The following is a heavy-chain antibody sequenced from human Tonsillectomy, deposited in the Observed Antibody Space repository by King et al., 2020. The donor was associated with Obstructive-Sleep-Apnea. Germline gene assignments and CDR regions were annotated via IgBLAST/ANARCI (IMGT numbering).Heavy chain of an antibody. CDR3: ARVFRMSNYVGSGRGYYYYGMDV. D-gene: IGHD3-10*01. Sequence: VQLQQWGAGLLKPSETLSLTCAAYGVSFSDYYWSWVRQPPGKGLEWIGEINHSGSTNYNPSLKSRVTISIDTSKNQFSLRLNSVTAADTAVYYCARVFRMSNYVGSGRGYYYYGMDVWGQGTTVTVSS. J-gene: IGHJ6*02. CDR2: INHSGST. V-gene: IGHV4-34*01. CDR1: GVSFSDYY.